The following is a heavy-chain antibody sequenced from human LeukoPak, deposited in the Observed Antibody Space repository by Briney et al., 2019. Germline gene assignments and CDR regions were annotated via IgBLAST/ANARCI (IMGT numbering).Heavy chain of an antibody. CDR2: ISGSGGST. V-gene: IGHV3-23*01. Sequence: PGGSLRLSCAASGFTFSSYAMSWVRQAPGKGLEWVSGISGSGGSTYYADSVKGRFTNSRDNYKNTLDLQMNSLRAEDTAVYYCAKDGSGSIFGVAYFDYWGQGILVTVSS. CDR3: AKDGSGSIFGVAYFDY. D-gene: IGHD3-3*01. CDR1: GFTFSSYA. J-gene: IGHJ4*02.